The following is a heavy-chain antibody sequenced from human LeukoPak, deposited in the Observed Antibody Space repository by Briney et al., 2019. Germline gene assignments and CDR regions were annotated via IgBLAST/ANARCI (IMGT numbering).Heavy chain of an antibody. D-gene: IGHD3-3*01. CDR3: AREAGGDTIFGVLHAFDI. V-gene: IGHV4-4*07. CDR1: GGSISSYY. Sequence: SETLSLTCTVSGGSISSYYWSWIRQPAGKGPEWIGRIYTSGSTNYNPSLKSRVTMSVDTSKNQFSLKLSSVTAADTAVYYCAREAGGDTIFGVLHAFDIWGQGTMVTVSS. J-gene: IGHJ3*02. CDR2: IYTSGST.